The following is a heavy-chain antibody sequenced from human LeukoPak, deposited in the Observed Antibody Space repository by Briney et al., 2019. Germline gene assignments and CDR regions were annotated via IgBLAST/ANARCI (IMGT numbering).Heavy chain of an antibody. Sequence: GESLKIPCKGSGYSFTDYWIGWVRQMSGKGLEWMGIIYPGDSDTRYNPSFQGQVTISVDKSISTAYLQWSSLKASDTAMYYCARRPTMVRGVYFDYWGQGTLVTVSS. CDR1: GYSFTDYW. D-gene: IGHD3-10*01. V-gene: IGHV5-51*01. CDR3: ARRPTMVRGVYFDY. J-gene: IGHJ4*02. CDR2: IYPGDSDT.